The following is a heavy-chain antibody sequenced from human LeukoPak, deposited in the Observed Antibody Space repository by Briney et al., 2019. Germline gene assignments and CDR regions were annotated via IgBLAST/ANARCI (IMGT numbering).Heavy chain of an antibody. CDR3: AGAMVPGVMGAFDI. D-gene: IGHD3-10*01. CDR1: GGTFSSYA. J-gene: IGHJ3*02. V-gene: IGHV1-69*13. CDR2: IIPIFGTA. Sequence: ASVKVSCKASGGTFSSYAISCVRQAPGQGLEWMGGIIPIFGTANYAQKFQGRVTITPDESTSTAYMELSSLRSEDTAVYYCAGAMVPGVMGAFDIWGQGTMVTVSS.